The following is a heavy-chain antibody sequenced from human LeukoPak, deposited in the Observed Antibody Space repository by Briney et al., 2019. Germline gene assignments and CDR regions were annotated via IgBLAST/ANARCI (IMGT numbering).Heavy chain of an antibody. D-gene: IGHD6-13*01. V-gene: IGHV4-39*01. CDR2: MYYTRST. CDR3: SGMAATGSFDY. Sequence: SETLSLTCTVSGDSISSRTYYWGWIRQPPGKGLEWIGSMYYTRSTYYNPSRKSRVTIPVDTSKNKSSLKLSSLTAADTAVYYCSGMAATGSFDYWGQGTLVSVSS. CDR1: GDSISSRTYY. J-gene: IGHJ4*02.